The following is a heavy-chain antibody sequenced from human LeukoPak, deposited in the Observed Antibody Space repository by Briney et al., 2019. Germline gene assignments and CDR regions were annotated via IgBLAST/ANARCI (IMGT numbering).Heavy chain of an antibody. Sequence: SETLSLTCTVSGGFIRSYYWSWIRQPPGKGLEWIGFIYYSGSTNYNPSLKSRVTISVDTSKNQFSLKLSSVTAADTAVYYCARGGMTTVTTFDYWGQGTLVTVSS. V-gene: IGHV4-59*01. CDR1: GGFIRSYY. D-gene: IGHD4-17*01. CDR3: ARGGMTTVTTFDY. CDR2: IYYSGST. J-gene: IGHJ4*02.